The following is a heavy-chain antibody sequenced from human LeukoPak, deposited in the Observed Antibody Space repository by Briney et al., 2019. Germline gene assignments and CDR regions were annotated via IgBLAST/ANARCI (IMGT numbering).Heavy chain of an antibody. CDR3: AKDGEQYKLLYPGY. J-gene: IGHJ1*01. Sequence: ASVKVSCKAAGCTFTGYYMHWVRQAPGQGLEWMGGINPNSGGTNYAQKFQGRVTMTRDTSISTAYMELSRLRSDDTAVYYCAKDGEQYKLLYPGYWGQGTLVTVSS. CDR2: INPNSGGT. CDR1: GCTFTGYY. D-gene: IGHD2-2*02. V-gene: IGHV1-2*02.